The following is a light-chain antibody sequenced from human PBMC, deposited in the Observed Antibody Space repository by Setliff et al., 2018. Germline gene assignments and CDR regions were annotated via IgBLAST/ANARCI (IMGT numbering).Light chain of an antibody. CDR2: DVS. V-gene: IGLV2-18*02. CDR1: GNTIRDYDR. Sequence: QSALAQPPSVSGSPGQSVTISCSATGNTIRDYDRVSWLQQQSPGTTPKLIIYDVSHRPSGVPDRFSGSKSDNTASLTISGLQPEDEAVYYCCSYSPGNTCVVFGGGTKVTVL. CDR3: CSYSPGNTCVV. J-gene: IGLJ2*01.